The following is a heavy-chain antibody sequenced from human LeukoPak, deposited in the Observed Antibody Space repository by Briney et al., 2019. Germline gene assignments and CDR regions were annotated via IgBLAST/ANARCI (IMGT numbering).Heavy chain of an antibody. V-gene: IGHV3-23*05. CDR2: VSSSGSGT. Sequence: GGSLRLSCVASGFNFNIYAMNWVRQAPGKGLEWVSAVSSSGSGTYYAESVRGRFTISRDNAKNTLFLQMNSLSAEDTAVYYCARDLDWILFDYWGQGTLVTVSS. J-gene: IGHJ4*02. CDR1: GFNFNIYA. CDR3: ARDLDWILFDY. D-gene: IGHD3-9*01.